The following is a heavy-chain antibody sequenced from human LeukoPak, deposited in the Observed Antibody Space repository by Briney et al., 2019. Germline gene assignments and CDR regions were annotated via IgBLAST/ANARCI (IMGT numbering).Heavy chain of an antibody. V-gene: IGHV5-51*01. CDR3: ARHLRYYYYGMDV. J-gene: IGHJ6*02. CDR2: VHPADSDT. Sequence: GESLKISCQGSGYRFTRYWIGWVRQMPGKGLEWMGIVHPADSDTRYSTSFEGQVTISADKSISTAYLQWSSLKASDTAMYYCARHLRYYYYGMDVWGQGTTVTVSS. D-gene: IGHD3-16*01. CDR1: GYRFTRYW.